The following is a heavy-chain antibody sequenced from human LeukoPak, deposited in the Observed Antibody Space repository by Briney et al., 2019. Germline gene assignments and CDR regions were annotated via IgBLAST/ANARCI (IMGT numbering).Heavy chain of an antibody. V-gene: IGHV3-74*01. CDR1: GFTFRDYW. D-gene: IGHD5-12*01. Sequence: GGSLRLSCAASGFTFRDYWMYWVRQVPGKGLVWVSHISSDGSTTNYADSVKGRFTISRDNAKNTVSLQMNSLRAEDTAVYYCAKCGNSGCHLIDYWGQGTLVTVSS. CDR3: AKCGNSGCHLIDY. CDR2: ISSDGSTT. J-gene: IGHJ4*02.